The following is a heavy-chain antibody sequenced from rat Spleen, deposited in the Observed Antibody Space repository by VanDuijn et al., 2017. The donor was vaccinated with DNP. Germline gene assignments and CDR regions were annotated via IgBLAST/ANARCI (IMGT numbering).Heavy chain of an antibody. CDR1: GFTFNNYW. Sequence: EVQLVESGGDLVQPGRSLKLSCVASGFTFNNYWMTWIRQVPGKGLEWVASITSSGGSTYYPDSVKGRFTISRDNAKNTLYLQMNSLRSEDTATYYCARDSLLLQWWDYWGQGVMVTVSS. J-gene: IGHJ2*01. CDR2: ITSSGGST. V-gene: IGHV5-31*01. CDR3: ARDSLLLQWWDY. D-gene: IGHD1-1*01.